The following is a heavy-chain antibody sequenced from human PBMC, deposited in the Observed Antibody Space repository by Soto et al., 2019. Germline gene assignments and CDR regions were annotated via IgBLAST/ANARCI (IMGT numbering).Heavy chain of an antibody. Sequence: EVQLVESGGGLVQPGGSLRLSCAASGFTVSSNYMSWVRQAPGKGLEWVSVIYSGGSTYYADSVKGRLTISRHNSKNTLYLQMNSLRAEDTAVYYCARDAVYCSGGSCYSAKYYYYYMDVWGKGTTVTVSS. V-gene: IGHV3-53*04. J-gene: IGHJ6*03. CDR3: ARDAVYCSGGSCYSAKYYYYYMDV. CDR1: GFTVSSNY. CDR2: IYSGGST. D-gene: IGHD2-15*01.